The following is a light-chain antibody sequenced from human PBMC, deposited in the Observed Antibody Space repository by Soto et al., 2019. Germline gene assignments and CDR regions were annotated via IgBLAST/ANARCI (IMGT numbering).Light chain of an antibody. CDR3: QHYAMSPPFT. CDR1: QTVSSSY. V-gene: IGKV3-20*01. CDR2: GAS. Sequence: EIVLTQSPGTLSLSPGERATLSCRASQTVSSSYLGWYQQKTGQAPRLLIYGASGRATGIPDRFSGSGSGTYFTLTISGLEPEDFAVYYCQHYAMSPPFTFGPGTKVDIK. J-gene: IGKJ3*01.